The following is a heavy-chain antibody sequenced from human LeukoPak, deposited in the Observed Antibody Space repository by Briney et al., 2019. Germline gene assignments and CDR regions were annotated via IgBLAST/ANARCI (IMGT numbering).Heavy chain of an antibody. V-gene: IGHV4-59*01. CDR2: IYYSGST. CDR3: ARGPYSYDSSGAFDI. J-gene: IGHJ3*02. Sequence: SETLSLTCAVSGGSIRSYYWSWIRQPPGKGLEWIGYIYYSGSTNYNPSLKSRVTISVDTSKNQFSLKLSSVTAADTAVYYCARGPYSYDSSGAFDIWGQGTMVTVSS. D-gene: IGHD3-22*01. CDR1: GGSIRSYY.